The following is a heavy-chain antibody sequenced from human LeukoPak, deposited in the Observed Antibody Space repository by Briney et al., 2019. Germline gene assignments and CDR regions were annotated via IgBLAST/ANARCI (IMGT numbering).Heavy chain of an antibody. CDR2: ISGSGSST. CDR3: AKSCNSGNCYYNY. J-gene: IGHJ4*02. D-gene: IGHD2/OR15-2a*01. V-gene: IGHV3-23*01. Sequence: GGSLRLSCAASGFTFSNCAMSWVRQAPEKGLEWVSGISGSGSSTYYADSVKGRFTISRDNSENTLSLQMNSLRAHDTAIYYCAKSCNSGNCYYNYWGQGTLVTVSS. CDR1: GFTFSNCA.